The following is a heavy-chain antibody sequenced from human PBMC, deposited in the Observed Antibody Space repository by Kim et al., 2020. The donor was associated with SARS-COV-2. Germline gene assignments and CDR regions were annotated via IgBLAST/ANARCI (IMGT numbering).Heavy chain of an antibody. CDR1: GYTFTTYP. Sequence: ASVKVSCKASGYTFTTYPLHWLRQAPGQGPEWMGWISTKTGNPTYVQGFTGRFVFSFDTSVSTAYLQISSLKAEDTAVYYCARGDTSGYLFAYWGQGSLFTDSS. V-gene: IGHV7-4-1*02. CDR2: ISTKTGNP. J-gene: IGHJ4*02. D-gene: IGHD3-22*01. CDR3: ARGDTSGYLFAY.